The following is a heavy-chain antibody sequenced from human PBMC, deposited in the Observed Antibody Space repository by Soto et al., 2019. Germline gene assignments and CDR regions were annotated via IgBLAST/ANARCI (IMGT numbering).Heavy chain of an antibody. CDR2: IYYRGIT. J-gene: IGHJ4*02. V-gene: IGHV4-31*03. Sequence: QVQLQESGPRLGRPSQTLSLTCTVSGGSISSGTYYWSWIRELPGKGLEWIGYIYYRGITYYNPSLKSRVSMSIDTSRNQFSLKVYSVTAAETAVYSCARFFGDDYVWGNYRYRYFEHWGPGTVVNVSS. CDR1: GGSISSGTYY. D-gene: IGHD3-16*02. CDR3: ARFFGDDYVWGNYRYRYFEH.